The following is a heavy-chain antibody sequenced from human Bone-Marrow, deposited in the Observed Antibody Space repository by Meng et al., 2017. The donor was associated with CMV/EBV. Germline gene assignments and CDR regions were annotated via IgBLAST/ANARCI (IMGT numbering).Heavy chain of an antibody. CDR1: GFTFSDYY. Sequence: GESLKISCAASGFTFSDYYMSWIRQAPGKGLEWVSYISSSGSTIYYADSVKGRFTISRDNAKNSLYLQMNSLRAEDTAVYYCAGAIVVVPAALAGAYGMDVWGQGTTVTVSS. CDR2: ISSSGSTI. V-gene: IGHV3-11*01. D-gene: IGHD2-2*01. CDR3: AGAIVVVPAALAGAYGMDV. J-gene: IGHJ6*02.